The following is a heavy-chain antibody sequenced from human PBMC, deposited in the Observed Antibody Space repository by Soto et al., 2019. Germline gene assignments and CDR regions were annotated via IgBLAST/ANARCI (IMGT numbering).Heavy chain of an antibody. CDR2: INPSGGST. Sequence: QVQLVQSGAEVKKPGASVKVSCKASGYTFTSYYMHWVRQAPGQGLEWRGIINPSGGSTSYAQKFQGRVTMTRDTSTSTVYMELSSLRSEDTAVYYCARVGASEWDAFDIWGQGTMVTVSS. J-gene: IGHJ3*02. D-gene: IGHD1-26*01. CDR1: GYTFTSYY. CDR3: ARVGASEWDAFDI. V-gene: IGHV1-46*01.